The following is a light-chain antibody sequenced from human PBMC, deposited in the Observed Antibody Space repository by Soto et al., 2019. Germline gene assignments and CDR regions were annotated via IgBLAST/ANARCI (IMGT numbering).Light chain of an antibody. CDR1: STDVGGYTY. CDR3: SSYTSGSTLV. CDR2: EVS. V-gene: IGLV2-14*03. J-gene: IGLJ3*02. Sequence: QSVLTQPASVSGSPGQSITISCTGSSTDVGGYTYVSWYQQFPGKPPKLMIYEVSNRPSGVSNRFSGSKSDNTASLTISGLQAEDEADYYCSSYTSGSTLVFGGGTKVTVL.